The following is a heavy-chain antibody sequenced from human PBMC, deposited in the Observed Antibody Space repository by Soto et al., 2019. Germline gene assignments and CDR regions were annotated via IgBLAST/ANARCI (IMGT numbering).Heavy chain of an antibody. CDR1: GFTFSNAW. J-gene: IGHJ3*02. Sequence: PGGSLRLSCAASGFTFSNAWMSWVRQAPGKGLEWVSGISWNSGSIGYADSVKGRFTISRDNAKNSLYLQMNSLRAEDTALYYCAKTDAAFDIWGQGTMVTVSS. V-gene: IGHV3-9*01. CDR3: AKTDAAFDI. CDR2: ISWNSGSI.